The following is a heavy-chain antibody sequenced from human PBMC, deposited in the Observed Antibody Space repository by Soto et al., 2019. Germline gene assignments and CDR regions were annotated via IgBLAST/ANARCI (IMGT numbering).Heavy chain of an antibody. CDR1: GGSISSYY. V-gene: IGHV4-59*01. D-gene: IGHD3-16*02. J-gene: IGHJ6*02. Sequence: SETLSLTCTVSGGSISSYYWSWIRQPPGKGLEWIGYIYYSGSTNYNPSLKSRVTISVDTSKNQFSLKPSSVTAADTAVYYCARFGYVWGSYRYTDYYYGMDVWGQGTTVTVSS. CDR2: IYYSGST. CDR3: ARFGYVWGSYRYTDYYYGMDV.